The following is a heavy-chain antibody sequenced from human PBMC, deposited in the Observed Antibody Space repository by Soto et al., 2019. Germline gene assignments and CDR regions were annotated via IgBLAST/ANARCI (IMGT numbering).Heavy chain of an antibody. CDR2: INHSGST. CDR1: GGSFSGYY. J-gene: IGHJ6*03. D-gene: IGHD6-13*01. V-gene: IGHV4-34*01. Sequence: SETLSLTCAVYGGSFSGYYWSWIRQPPGKGLEWIGEINHSGSTNYNPSLKSRVTISVDTSKNQFSLKLSSVTAADTAVYYCARGSSSSWYKDYYYYMDVWGKGTTVTVSS. CDR3: ARGSSSSWYKDYYYYMDV.